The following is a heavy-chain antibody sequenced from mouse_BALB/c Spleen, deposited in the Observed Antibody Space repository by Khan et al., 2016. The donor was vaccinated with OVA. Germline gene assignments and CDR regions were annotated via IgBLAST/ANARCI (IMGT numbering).Heavy chain of an antibody. CDR2: IDPANGNT. D-gene: IGHD1-2*01. J-gene: IGHJ4*01. V-gene: IGHV14-3*02. CDR3: AYSLLLSSMDY. CDR1: GFNIKNTY. Sequence: VQLQQSGAEFVKPGASVRLSCTVSGFNIKNTYIHWVKQRPEQGLEWIGRIDPANGNTKYDPTFQGKATMTADTSSNTAYLQFSRLTYEDTAVYYCAYSLLLSSMDYWGQGTSVTVSS.